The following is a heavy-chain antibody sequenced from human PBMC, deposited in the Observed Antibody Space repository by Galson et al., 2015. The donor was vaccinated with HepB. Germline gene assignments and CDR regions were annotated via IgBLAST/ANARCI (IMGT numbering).Heavy chain of an antibody. CDR3: AGGGGRYCLDA. Sequence: SVKVSCKASGYTFTDHYFHWVRQAPGQGLEWMGWINPKSGDTKYEQNFQGRVSMTRDTSVSLVSMELSSLRSDDTAVYYCAGGGGRYCLDAWGQGTLVIVSS. J-gene: IGHJ5*02. CDR1: GYTFTDHY. D-gene: IGHD3-10*01. V-gene: IGHV1-2*02. CDR2: INPKSGDT.